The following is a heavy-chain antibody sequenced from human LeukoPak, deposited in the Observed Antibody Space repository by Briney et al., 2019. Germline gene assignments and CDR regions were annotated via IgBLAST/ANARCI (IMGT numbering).Heavy chain of an antibody. CDR3: AARRIDAFDI. CDR1: GFTVSSNY. V-gene: IGHV3-23*01. J-gene: IGHJ3*02. CDR2: ISGSGGST. Sequence: GGSLRLSCAASGFTVSSNYMSWVRQAPGKGLEWVSAISGSGGSTYYADSVKGRFTISRDNSKNTLYLQMNSLRAEDTAVYYCAARRIDAFDIWGQGTMVTVSS. D-gene: IGHD2/OR15-2a*01.